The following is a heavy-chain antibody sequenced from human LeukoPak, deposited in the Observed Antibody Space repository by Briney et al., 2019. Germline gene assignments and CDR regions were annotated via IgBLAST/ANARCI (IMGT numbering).Heavy chain of an antibody. D-gene: IGHD2-15*01. J-gene: IGHJ4*02. CDR2: IVVGSGNT. Sequence: SVKVSCKASGFTFTSSAMQWVRQARGQRPEWIGWIVVGSGNTNYAQKFQERVTITRDMSTSTAYMELSSLRSEDTAVYYCAAVYCSGGSCYSEVLDYWGQGTLVTVSS. CDR1: GFTFTSSA. CDR3: AAVYCSGGSCYSEVLDY. V-gene: IGHV1-58*02.